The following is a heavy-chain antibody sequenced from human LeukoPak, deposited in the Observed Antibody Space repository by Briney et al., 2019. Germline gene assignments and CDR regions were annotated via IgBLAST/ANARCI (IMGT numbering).Heavy chain of an antibody. CDR2: ISSSSSYI. J-gene: IGHJ3*02. CDR3: ARTGPTEYAFDI. V-gene: IGHV3-21*01. D-gene: IGHD2/OR15-2a*01. CDR1: GFTFSSVY. Sequence: PGGSLRLSCAASGFTFSSVYMSWVRQAPGKGLEWVSSISSSSSYIYYADSVKGRFTISRDNAKNSLYLQMNSLRAEDTAVYYCARTGPTEYAFDIWGQGTMVTVSS.